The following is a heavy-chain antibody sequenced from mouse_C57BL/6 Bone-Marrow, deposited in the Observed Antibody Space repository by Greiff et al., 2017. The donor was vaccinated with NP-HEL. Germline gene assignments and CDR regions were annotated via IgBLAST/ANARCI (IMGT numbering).Heavy chain of an antibody. CDR3: TTWRGYDPWFAY. V-gene: IGHV14-4*01. Sequence: VQLQQSGAELVRPGASVKLSCTASGFNIKDDYMHWVKQRPEQGLEWIGWLDPENGDTEYASKFQGKATLTADTSSNTAYLQLSSLTSEDTAVYYCTTWRGYDPWFAYWGQGTLVTVSA. D-gene: IGHD2-2*01. CDR1: GFNIKDDY. CDR2: LDPENGDT. J-gene: IGHJ3*01.